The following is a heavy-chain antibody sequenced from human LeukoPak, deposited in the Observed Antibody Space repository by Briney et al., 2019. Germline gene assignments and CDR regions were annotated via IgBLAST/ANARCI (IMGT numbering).Heavy chain of an antibody. CDR2: INPSIGST. J-gene: IGHJ5*02. CDR1: GYTFTSYY. Sequence: GASVKVSCKASGYTFTSYYIHWVRQAPGQGLEWMGIINPSIGSTTYAQKFQGRVTMTRDTSTSTVYMELSSLRSEDTAIYFCARGLKGNYYSGSGTYRWFDPWGQGTLVTVSS. CDR3: ARGLKGNYYSGSGTYRWFDP. V-gene: IGHV1-46*01. D-gene: IGHD3-10*01.